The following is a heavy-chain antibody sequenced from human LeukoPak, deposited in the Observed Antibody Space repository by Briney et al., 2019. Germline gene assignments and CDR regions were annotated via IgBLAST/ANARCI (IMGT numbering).Heavy chain of an antibody. CDR3: ARGGIYYYDSNGYDY. CDR1: GYTFTDYY. Sequence: ASVKVSCKASGYTFTDYYMHWVRQAPGQGLEWMGWINPNSGGTNYAQKFQGRVTMTRDTSISTAYMELSRLRSDDTAVYYCARGGIYYYDSNGYDYWGQGTLVTVSS. V-gene: IGHV1-2*02. CDR2: INPNSGGT. J-gene: IGHJ4*02. D-gene: IGHD3-22*01.